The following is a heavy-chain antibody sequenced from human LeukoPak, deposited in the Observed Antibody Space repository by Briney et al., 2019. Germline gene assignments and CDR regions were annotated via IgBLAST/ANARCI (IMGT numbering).Heavy chain of an antibody. Sequence: SETLSLTCTVSGASITTYYWSWIRQPPGKGLEWIGYIYYSGSTNNNPSLKSRVTISVDTSKNQFSLKLSSVTAADTAVYYCARWYSSGWAFDYWGQGTLVTVSS. CDR3: ARWYSSGWAFDY. CDR2: IYYSGST. CDR1: GASITTYY. D-gene: IGHD6-19*01. V-gene: IGHV4-59*08. J-gene: IGHJ4*02.